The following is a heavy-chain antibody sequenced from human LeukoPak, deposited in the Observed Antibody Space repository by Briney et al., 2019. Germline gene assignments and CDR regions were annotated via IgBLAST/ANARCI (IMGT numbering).Heavy chain of an antibody. J-gene: IGHJ4*02. CDR3: AKDRGTMVRGVSWDFDY. CDR2: IRGSGDNS. V-gene: IGHV3-23*01. D-gene: IGHD3-10*01. Sequence: GGSLRLSWAPPGFTFTTYAMNWVRQAPGKGLEWVSGIRGSGDNSFYADSVKGRFTISRDNSRNTLYLQMNSLRAEDTAVYYCAKDRGTMVRGVSWDFDYWGQGTLVTVSS. CDR1: GFTFTTYA.